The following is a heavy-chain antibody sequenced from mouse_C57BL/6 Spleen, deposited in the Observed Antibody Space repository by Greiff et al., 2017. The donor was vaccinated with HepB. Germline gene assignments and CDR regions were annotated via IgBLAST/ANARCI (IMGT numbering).Heavy chain of an antibody. J-gene: IGHJ2*01. V-gene: IGHV1-7*01. D-gene: IGHD1-1*01. CDR1: GYTFTSYW. CDR2: INPSSGYT. Sequence: QVQLQQSGAELAKHGASVKLSCKASGYTFTSYWMHWVKQRPGQGLEWIGYINPSSGYTKYNQKFKDKATLTADKSSSTAYMQLSSLTYEDSAVYYCAKGDYYGSSYVDYWGQGTTLTVSS. CDR3: AKGDYYGSSYVDY.